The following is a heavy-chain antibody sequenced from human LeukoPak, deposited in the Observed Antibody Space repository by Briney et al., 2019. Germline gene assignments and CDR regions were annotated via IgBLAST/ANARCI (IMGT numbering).Heavy chain of an antibody. CDR1: GGSITSSSYY. V-gene: IGHV4-39*01. J-gene: IGHJ4*02. Sequence: SETLSPTCTVSGGSITSSSYYWGWTRQSPGKGLEWIGDIYYSGSTYYNPSLKSRVTISVDTSKNQFSLKLNSVTAADTAVYYCASYWGAGDVSNYFDYWGQGNLCTVSS. CDR2: IYYSGST. CDR3: ASYWGAGDVSNYFDY. D-gene: IGHD2-21*01.